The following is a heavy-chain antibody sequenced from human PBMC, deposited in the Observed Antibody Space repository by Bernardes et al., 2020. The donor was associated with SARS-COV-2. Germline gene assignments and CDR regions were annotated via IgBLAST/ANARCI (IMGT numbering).Heavy chain of an antibody. D-gene: IGHD3-10*01. CDR2: MSSSSATI. J-gene: IGHJ4*02. CDR3: ASKIYGSGSYYIDS. CDR1: GFTFSSDS. Sequence: GGSLRLSCAASGFTFSSDSMNWVRQAPGKGLEWVSYMSSSSATIYYADSAKDRFTTSRDNAKNSLYLQMNGLRAEDTAVYYCASKIYGSGSYYIDSWGQGTLVTVSS. V-gene: IGHV3-48*01.